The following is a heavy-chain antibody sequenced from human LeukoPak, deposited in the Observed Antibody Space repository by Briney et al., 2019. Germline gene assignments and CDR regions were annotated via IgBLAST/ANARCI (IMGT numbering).Heavy chain of an antibody. CDR2: LYSGGST. V-gene: IGHV3-66*01. CDR3: ARGDCSGGSCHSSL. CDR1: GFAVSSTY. J-gene: IGHJ4*02. Sequence: PGGSLRLSCAVSGFAVSSTYMSWVRQAPGKGLEWFSVLYSGGSTYYADYVQGRFTISRDNSNNTLYLQMNSMRVEDTAVYFCARGDCSGGSCHSSLWGQGTLVTVSS. D-gene: IGHD2-15*01.